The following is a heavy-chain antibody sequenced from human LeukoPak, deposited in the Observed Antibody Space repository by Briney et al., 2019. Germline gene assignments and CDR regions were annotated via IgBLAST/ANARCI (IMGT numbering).Heavy chain of an antibody. J-gene: IGHJ2*01. D-gene: IGHD3-3*01. CDR2: IYYSGST. CDR3: ARAVSHYDFWGGYSYWYFDL. CDR1: GGSISSGDYY. Sequence: SETLSLTCTVSGGSISSGDYYWSWIRQPPGKGLEWIGYIYYSGSTYYNPSLKSRVTISVDTSKNQFSLKLSSVTAADTAVYYCARAVSHYDFWGGYSYWYFDLWGRGTLVTVSS. V-gene: IGHV4-30-4*01.